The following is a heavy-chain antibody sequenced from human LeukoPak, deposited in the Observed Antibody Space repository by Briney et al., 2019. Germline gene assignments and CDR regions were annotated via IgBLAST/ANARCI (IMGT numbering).Heavy chain of an antibody. D-gene: IGHD6-13*01. CDR3: ARRLAAAAGRWFDP. Sequence: SETLSLTCTVSGGSISSSSYYWGWIRQPPGKGLEWIGSIYYSGSTYYNPSLKSRVTISVDTSKNQFSLKLSSVTAADTAVYYCARRLAAAAGRWFDPWGQGTPVTVSS. CDR1: GGSISSSSYY. J-gene: IGHJ5*02. CDR2: IYYSGST. V-gene: IGHV4-39*01.